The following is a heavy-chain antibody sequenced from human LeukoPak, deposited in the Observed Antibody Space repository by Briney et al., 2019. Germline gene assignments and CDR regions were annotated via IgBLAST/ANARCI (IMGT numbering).Heavy chain of an antibody. CDR1: GFTFSSYA. CDR2: ISGSGGST. CDR3: TRVPGKYYPYYFDY. D-gene: IGHD3-10*01. J-gene: IGHJ4*02. V-gene: IGHV3-23*01. Sequence: GGSLRLSCAASGFTFSSYAMSWVRQAPGKGLEWVSAISGSGGSTYYADSVKGRFTISRGNSKNTLYLQMNSLRAEDTAVYYCTRVPGKYYPYYFDYWGQGTLVTVSS.